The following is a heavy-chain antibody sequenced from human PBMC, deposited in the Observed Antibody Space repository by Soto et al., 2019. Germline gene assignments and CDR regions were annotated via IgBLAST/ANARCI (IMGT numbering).Heavy chain of an antibody. D-gene: IGHD3-10*01. CDR2: IIPIFGTA. Sequence: QVQLVQSGAEVKKPGSSVKVSCKASGGTFSSYAISWVRQAPGQGLEWMGGIIPIFGTANYAQKFQGRVTITADESTSTAYMELSSLRSEDTAVYYCARVRLYYYGSGSYYPDSAYYYYYGMDVWGQGTTVTVSS. CDR3: ARVRLYYYGSGSYYPDSAYYYYYGMDV. J-gene: IGHJ6*02. CDR1: GGTFSSYA. V-gene: IGHV1-69*01.